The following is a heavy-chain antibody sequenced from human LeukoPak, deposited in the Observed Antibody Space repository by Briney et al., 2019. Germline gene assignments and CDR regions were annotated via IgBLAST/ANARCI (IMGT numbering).Heavy chain of an antibody. Sequence: PSETLSLTCTVSGGSITSHYWSWIRQPPGNGLEWIGYIYYSGSTNYNPYLKSRVTISVDMSKNQFSLKLSSVTDADTAVYYCARMLAEALYSYGYGNWFDPWGQGTLVTVSS. V-gene: IGHV4-59*11. CDR2: IYYSGST. J-gene: IGHJ5*02. CDR3: ARMLAEALYSYGYGNWFDP. CDR1: GGSITSHY. D-gene: IGHD5-18*01.